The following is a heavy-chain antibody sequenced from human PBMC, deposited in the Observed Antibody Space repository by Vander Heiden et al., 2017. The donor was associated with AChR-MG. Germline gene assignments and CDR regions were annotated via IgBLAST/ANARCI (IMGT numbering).Heavy chain of an antibody. CDR1: GFSLSTSGVG. D-gene: IGHD6-13*01. V-gene: IGHV2-5*02. CDR2: IYWDDDK. Sequence: QITLKESGPTLVKPTQTLTLTCPFSGFSLSTSGVGVAWIRQPPGKAREWLALIYWDDDKRYSPSLKCRPTITKDTSKNQVVLTMTNMDPVDTATYYCARKIAAHALPHFDYWGQGTLVTVSS. J-gene: IGHJ4*02. CDR3: ARKIAAHALPHFDY.